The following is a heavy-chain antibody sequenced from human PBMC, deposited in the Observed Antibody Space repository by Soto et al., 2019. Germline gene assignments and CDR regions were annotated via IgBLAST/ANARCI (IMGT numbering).Heavy chain of an antibody. V-gene: IGHV4-59*08. CDR3: AEWSAQNS. J-gene: IGHJ4*02. CDR2: IYYSGST. CDR1: GGSISSYY. D-gene: IGHD3-3*01. Sequence: QVQLQESGPGLVKPSETLSLTCTVSGGSISSYYWSWIRQPPGKGLEWIGYIYYSGSTNYNPSLKSRVTISVDTSKNEFSLKLSSVTAADTAVYYCAEWSAQNSWGQGTLVTVSS.